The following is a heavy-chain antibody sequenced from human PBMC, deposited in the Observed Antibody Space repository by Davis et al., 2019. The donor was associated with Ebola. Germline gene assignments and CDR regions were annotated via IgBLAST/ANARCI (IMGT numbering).Heavy chain of an antibody. CDR1: GYTFNNFG. J-gene: IGHJ6*03. CDR3: ARHVIPAAHYYYFYMDV. CDR2: ISAYNGNT. Sequence: ASVKVSCKASGYTFNNFGISWVRQAPAQGLEWMGWISAYNGNTKYAQNLQDRLTLTTDTSTNTAYMELRSLRSDDTAVYFCARHVIPAAHYYYFYMDVWGKGTTVTVSS. D-gene: IGHD2-2*01. V-gene: IGHV1-18*01.